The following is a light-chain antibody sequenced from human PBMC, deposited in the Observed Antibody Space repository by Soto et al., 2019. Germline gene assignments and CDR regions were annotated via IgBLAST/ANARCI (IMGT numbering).Light chain of an antibody. CDR3: QHYNNWPPGLS. J-gene: IGKJ4*01. CDR1: QNVKSN. V-gene: IGKV3-15*01. CDR2: AVS. Sequence: EIVMTQSPATLSVSPGERVTLSCRASQNVKSNLAWYQQRPGQAPRLLMYAVSARATDIPARFSGSGSGTEFTLTISSPQSEDFAVYYCQHYNNWPPGLSFGGGTKVEIK.